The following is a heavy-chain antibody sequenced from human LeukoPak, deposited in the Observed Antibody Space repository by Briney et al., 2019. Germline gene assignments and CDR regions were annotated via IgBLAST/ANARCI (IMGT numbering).Heavy chain of an antibody. Sequence: GGSLRLSCAASGFTFSSYSMNWVRQAPGKGLEWVSYISSSSSTIYYADSVKGRFTISRDNAKNSLYLQMNSLRAEDTAVYYCARGILVGPRGFDYWGQGTLVTVSS. J-gene: IGHJ4*02. CDR3: ARGILVGPRGFDY. CDR2: ISSSSSTI. CDR1: GFTFSSYS. D-gene: IGHD1-26*01. V-gene: IGHV3-48*04.